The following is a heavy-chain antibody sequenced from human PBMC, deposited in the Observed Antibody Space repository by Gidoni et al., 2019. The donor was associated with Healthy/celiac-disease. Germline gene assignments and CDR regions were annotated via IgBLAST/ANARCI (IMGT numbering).Heavy chain of an antibody. J-gene: IGHJ4*02. CDR1: AFTFSSYG. Sequence: QVQLVESGGGVVQPGRSLRLSCAASAFTFSSYGMHWVRQAPGKGLEWVAVISYDGSNKYYADSVKGRFTISRDNSKNTLYLQMNSLRAEDTAVYYCAKDYEGMGWNDPVPGDYWGQGTLVTVSS. D-gene: IGHD1-1*01. V-gene: IGHV3-30*18. CDR3: AKDYEGMGWNDPVPGDY. CDR2: ISYDGSNK.